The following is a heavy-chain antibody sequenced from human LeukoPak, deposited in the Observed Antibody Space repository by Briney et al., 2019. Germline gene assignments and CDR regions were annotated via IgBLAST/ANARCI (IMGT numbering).Heavy chain of an antibody. CDR1: GGSISSYY. Sequence: PSETLSLTCTVSGGSISSYYWSWIRQPPGKGLEWIGRIYTSGSTNYNPSLKSRVTISVDTSKNQFSLKLSSVTAADTAVYYCASLHSSSWYLAFDNWGQGTMVTVSS. J-gene: IGHJ3*02. CDR2: IYTSGST. V-gene: IGHV4-4*08. CDR3: ASLHSSSWYLAFDN. D-gene: IGHD6-13*01.